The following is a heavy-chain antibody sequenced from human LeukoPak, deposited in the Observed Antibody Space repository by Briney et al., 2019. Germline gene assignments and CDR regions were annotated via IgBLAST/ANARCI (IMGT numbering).Heavy chain of an antibody. CDR3: ARDNRESVTIFGVGWD. J-gene: IGHJ4*02. CDR2: INPSGGST. V-gene: IGHV1-46*01. D-gene: IGHD3-3*01. CDR1: GYTFTSYY. Sequence: VASVKVSCKASGYTFTSYYMHWVRQAPGQGLEWMGIINPSGGSTSYAQKFQGRVTMIRDTSTSTVYMELSSLRSEDTAVYYCARDNRESVTIFGVGWDWGQGTLVTVSS.